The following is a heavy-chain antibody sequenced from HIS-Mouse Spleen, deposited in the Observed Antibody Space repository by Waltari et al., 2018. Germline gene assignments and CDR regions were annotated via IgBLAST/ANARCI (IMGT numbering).Heavy chain of an antibody. CDR3: ARIAEGYSSGWYAFDY. CDR1: GFSLSTSGMC. J-gene: IGHJ4*02. Sequence: QVTLRESGPALVKPTQTLTLTCTFSGFSLSTSGMCVSWIRQPPGKALEWLARIDWDDDKSYSAALKGRLTISKDTSKDQVVLTMTNMDPVDTATYYCARIAEGYSSGWYAFDYWGQGTLVTVSS. V-gene: IGHV2-70*15. CDR2: IDWDDDK. D-gene: IGHD6-19*01.